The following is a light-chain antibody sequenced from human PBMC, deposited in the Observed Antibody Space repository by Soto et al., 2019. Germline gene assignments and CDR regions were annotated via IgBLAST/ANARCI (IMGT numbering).Light chain of an antibody. CDR2: AAS. Sequence: EIVLTQSPCTLSLSPGERATLSCRATQSISSTYLAWYRQKPGQAPRLLIYAASSRATGIPDRFSGSGSGTDFTLTISRLEPEDFAVYYCQQYYASSWTFGQGTKVDIK. V-gene: IGKV3-20*01. J-gene: IGKJ1*01. CDR1: QSISSTY. CDR3: QQYYASSWT.